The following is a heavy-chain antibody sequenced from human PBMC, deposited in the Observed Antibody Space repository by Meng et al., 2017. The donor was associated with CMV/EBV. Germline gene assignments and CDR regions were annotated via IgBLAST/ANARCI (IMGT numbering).Heavy chain of an antibody. V-gene: IGHV1-2*02. CDR1: GYTFTGYY. D-gene: IGHD6-6*01. CDR2: INPNSGGT. J-gene: IGHJ4*02. CDR3: ARVREYSSSSEFDY. Sequence: ASVKVSCKASGYTFTGYYMHWVRQAPGQGLEWMGWINPNSGGTNYAQKFQGRVTMTRDTSISTAYMELSRLRSGDTAVYYCARVREYSSSSEFDYWGQGTLVTVSS.